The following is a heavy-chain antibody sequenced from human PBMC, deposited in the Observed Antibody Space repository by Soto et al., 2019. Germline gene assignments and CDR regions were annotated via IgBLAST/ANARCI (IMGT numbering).Heavy chain of an antibody. CDR2: IYYSGST. CDR3: ARDNGREQYYDSSGYWYYFDY. Sequence: SETLSLTCTVSGGSISSGGYYWSWIRQPPGRGLEWIGYIYYSGSTNYNPSLKSRVTISVDTSKNQFSLKLSSVTAADTAVYYCARDNGREQYYDSSGYWYYFDYWGQGTLVTVSS. J-gene: IGHJ4*02. V-gene: IGHV4-61*08. D-gene: IGHD3-22*01. CDR1: GGSISSGGYY.